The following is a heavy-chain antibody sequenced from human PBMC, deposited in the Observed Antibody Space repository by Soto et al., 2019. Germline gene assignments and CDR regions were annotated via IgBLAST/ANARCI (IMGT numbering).Heavy chain of an antibody. Sequence: ASVKVSCKASGYSFTSYGISWVRQAPGQGLEWMGWINAGNGNTKYSQKFQGRVTITRDTSASTAYMELSSLRSEDTAVYYCARESAYYDFWSGYLSPDYYYYYGMDVWGQGTTVTVSS. CDR2: INAGNGNT. CDR1: GYSFTSYG. CDR3: ARESAYYDFWSGYLSPDYYYYYGMDV. V-gene: IGHV1-3*01. D-gene: IGHD3-3*01. J-gene: IGHJ6*02.